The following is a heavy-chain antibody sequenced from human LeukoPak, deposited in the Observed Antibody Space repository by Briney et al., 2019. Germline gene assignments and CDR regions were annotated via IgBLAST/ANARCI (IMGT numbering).Heavy chain of an antibody. CDR1: GFTVITND. CDR2: LYSDGDT. V-gene: IGHV3-53*01. J-gene: IGHJ4*02. Sequence: GGSLRLSCAASGFTVITNDMTWVRQAPGKGLEWVPVLYSDGDTKYADSVQGRFTISRDNSKNTLYLEMNSLSPDDTAVYYCARGVEPLAANTLAYWGQGTLVTVSS. D-gene: IGHD1-14*01. CDR3: ARGVEPLAANTLAY.